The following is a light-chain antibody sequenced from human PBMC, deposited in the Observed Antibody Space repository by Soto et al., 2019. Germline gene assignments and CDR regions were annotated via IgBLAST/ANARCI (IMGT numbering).Light chain of an antibody. CDR3: QHVDNLPIT. CDR2: DDS. V-gene: IGKV1-33*01. CDR1: QDITNY. Sequence: DIQMTQSPSSLSASVGDRVTITCQASQDITNYLNWYQQKPGKAPKLLIYDDSTLETGVPSRFSGSGSGTDFAFTISSLQPEDIATYYCQHVDNLPITFGQGTRLEIK. J-gene: IGKJ5*01.